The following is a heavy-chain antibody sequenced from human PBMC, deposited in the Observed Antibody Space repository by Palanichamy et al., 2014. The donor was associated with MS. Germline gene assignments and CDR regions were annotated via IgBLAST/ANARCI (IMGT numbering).Heavy chain of an antibody. Sequence: EVQLVESGGGLVQPGGSLRLSCATSEFSFSSYWMTWVRQAPGKGLEWVANIKQDGSERYYVDSVKGRFTISRDNAKNSVYLQMNSLRAEDTAVYYCARGGFSYTYREAFDYWGQGTLVTVSS. CDR3: ARGGFSYTYREAFDY. CDR2: IKQDGSER. CDR1: EFSFSSYW. J-gene: IGHJ4*02. V-gene: IGHV3-7*01. D-gene: IGHD5-18*01.